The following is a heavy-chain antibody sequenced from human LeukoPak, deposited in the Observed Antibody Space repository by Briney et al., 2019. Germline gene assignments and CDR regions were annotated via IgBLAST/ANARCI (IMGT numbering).Heavy chain of an antibody. CDR2: IKQDGSEK. J-gene: IGHJ4*02. V-gene: IGHV3-7*01. CDR1: GFTFSSYW. Sequence: PGGSLRLSCAASGFTFSSYWMSWVRQAPGKGLEWVANIKQDGSEKYYVDSVKGRFTISRDNAKNSLYLQMNSLRAEDTAVYYCARERRKAIAAAKSDYWGQGTLVTVSS. CDR3: ARERRKAIAAAKSDY. D-gene: IGHD6-13*01.